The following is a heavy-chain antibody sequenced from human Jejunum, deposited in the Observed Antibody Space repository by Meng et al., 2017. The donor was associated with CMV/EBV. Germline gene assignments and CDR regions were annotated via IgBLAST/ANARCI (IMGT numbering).Heavy chain of an antibody. V-gene: IGHV4-34*01. J-gene: IGHJ5*02. D-gene: IGHD6-13*01. Sequence: KQGGAGFLKPSGTPSLPCAVYGGSFSGFYWSWIRQPPGKGLEWIAEIDHTGSANYNPSLKSRVTISVDTSKNQFSLELNSVTAADTALYYCARQRKYAAGGTGEFDPWGQGTLVTVSS. CDR2: IDHTGSA. CDR3: ARQRKYAAGGTGEFDP. CDR1: GGSFSGFY.